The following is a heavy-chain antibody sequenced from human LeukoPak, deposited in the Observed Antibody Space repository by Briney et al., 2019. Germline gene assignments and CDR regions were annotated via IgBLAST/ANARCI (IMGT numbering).Heavy chain of an antibody. V-gene: IGHV1-69*04. CDR2: IIPNLGIA. CDR3: AVLPGIAAAVAY. J-gene: IGHJ4*02. Sequence: GASVKVSCKASGGTFSSYAISWVRQAPGQGLEWMGRIIPNLGIANYAQKFQGRATITADKSTSTAYMELSSLRSEDTAVYYCAVLPGIAAAVAYWGQGTLVTVSS. D-gene: IGHD6-13*01. CDR1: GGTFSSYA.